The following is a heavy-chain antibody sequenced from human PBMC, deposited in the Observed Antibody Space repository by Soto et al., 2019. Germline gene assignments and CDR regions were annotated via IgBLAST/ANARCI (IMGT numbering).Heavy chain of an antibody. CDR1: GDSVSSRGFY. CDR2: IYYSGST. CDR3: ARAYSSWYWDY. Sequence: SETLSLTCTVSGDSVSSRGFYWPWIRQHPEEGLEWIGYIYYSGSTYYNPSLKSRVTISSDRSKNQFSLKLDSVTAADTAVYYCARAYSSWYWDYWGQGTLVTVSS. V-gene: IGHV4-31*03. J-gene: IGHJ4*02. D-gene: IGHD3-22*01.